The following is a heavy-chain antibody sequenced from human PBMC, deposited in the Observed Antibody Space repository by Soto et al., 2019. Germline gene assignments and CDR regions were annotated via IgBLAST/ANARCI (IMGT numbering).Heavy chain of an antibody. CDR2: IYWDDDK. CDR3: AHSGIAVPFDY. D-gene: IGHD6-19*01. V-gene: IGHV2-5*02. CDR1: GFSLSTSGVG. Sequence: QITLKESGPTLVKPTQTLTLTCTFSGFSLSTSGVGVGWIRQPPGKALEWLALIYWDDDKRYSPSLKSRLTXTXATPKNPVVLTMTNMDPVDTATYYCAHSGIAVPFDYWGQGTLVTVSS. J-gene: IGHJ4*02.